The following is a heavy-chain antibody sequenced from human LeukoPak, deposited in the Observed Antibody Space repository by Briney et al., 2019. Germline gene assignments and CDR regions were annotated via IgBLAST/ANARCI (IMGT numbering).Heavy chain of an antibody. V-gene: IGHV3-23*01. D-gene: IGHD3-10*01. CDR2: ITGSGEST. J-gene: IGHJ4*02. Sequence: GGSLRLSCAASGFSFSSYAMSWVRQAPGKGLEWVSAITGSGESTDYADSVKGRFTISRDNSKTTLYLQMNSLRAEATAVYYCAKRSGSSYGYFDYWGQGTLVTVSS. CDR1: GFSFSSYA. CDR3: AKRSGSSYGYFDY.